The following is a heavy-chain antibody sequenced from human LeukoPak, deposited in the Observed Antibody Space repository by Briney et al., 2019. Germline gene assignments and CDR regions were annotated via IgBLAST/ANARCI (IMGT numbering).Heavy chain of an antibody. V-gene: IGHV3-23*01. CDR2: ISAGGNT. Sequence: GGSLRLSCAASGFTFSTYGMNWVRQAPGKGLEWVSAISAGGNTYYADSVKGRFTISRDNSKNTLFLEMNSLRAEDTAVYYCAKEYSVRNQFDYWGQGTLVAVSS. CDR3: AKEYSVRNQFDY. CDR1: GFTFSTYG. D-gene: IGHD1-14*01. J-gene: IGHJ4*02.